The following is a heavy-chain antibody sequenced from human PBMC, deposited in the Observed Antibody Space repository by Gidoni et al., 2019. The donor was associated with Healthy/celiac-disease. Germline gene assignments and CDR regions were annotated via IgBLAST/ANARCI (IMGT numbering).Heavy chain of an antibody. D-gene: IGHD3-10*01. J-gene: IGHJ6*02. Sequence: EVQLLESGGGLVQPGGSLRLSCAASGFTFSSYAMSWVRQAPGKGLEWVAAISGSGGSTYYADSVKGRFTISRDNSKNTLYLQMNSLRAEDTAVYYCAKGVFQHSRFADVWGQGTTVTVSS. CDR1: GFTFSSYA. CDR2: ISGSGGST. V-gene: IGHV3-23*01. CDR3: AKGVFQHSRFADV.